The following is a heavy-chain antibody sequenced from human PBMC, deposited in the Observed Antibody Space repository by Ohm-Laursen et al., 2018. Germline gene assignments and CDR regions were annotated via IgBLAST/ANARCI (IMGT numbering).Heavy chain of an antibody. CDR1: GFTFSSYW. CDR3: ARDTRYYGMDV. V-gene: IGHV3-7*01. Sequence: SLRLSCTASGFTFSSYWMSWVRQAPGKGLEWVANIKQDGSEKYYVDSVKGRFAISRDNAKNSLYLQMNSLRAEDTAVYYCARDTRYYGMDVWGQGTTVTVSS. CDR2: IKQDGSEK. J-gene: IGHJ6*02.